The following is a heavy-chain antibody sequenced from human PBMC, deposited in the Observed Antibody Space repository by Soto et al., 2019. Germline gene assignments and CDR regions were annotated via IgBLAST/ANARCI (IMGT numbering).Heavy chain of an antibody. Sequence: SAMVSGNASGYTFTGDYMHWVRQAPGQVLDCIGGINPNGGGTNYAQNFQGWVTMTRDTSISTAYMELSRLRSDDTAVYYCARDKYQLPFEIIYYYFSMDAWGRGTKVTV. V-gene: IGHV1-2*04. J-gene: IGHJ6*02. CDR1: GYTFTGDY. D-gene: IGHD2-2*01. CDR2: INPNGGGT. CDR3: ARDKYQLPFEIIYYYFSMDA.